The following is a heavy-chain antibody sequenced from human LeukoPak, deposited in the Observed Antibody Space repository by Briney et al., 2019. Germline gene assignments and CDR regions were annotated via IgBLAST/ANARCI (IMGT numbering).Heavy chain of an antibody. V-gene: IGHV3-7*01. CDR2: IKQDGSEK. D-gene: IGHD2-2*01. CDR1: RFTFSSYW. CDR3: ARGGYCSSTSRYVLD. Sequence: PGGSLRLSCAASRFTFSSYWMNWVRQAPGKGLEWVANIKQDGSEKYYVDSVKGRFTISRDNAKNSLYLQMNSLRAEDTAVYYCARGGYCSSTSRYVLDWGQETLVTVSS. J-gene: IGHJ4*02.